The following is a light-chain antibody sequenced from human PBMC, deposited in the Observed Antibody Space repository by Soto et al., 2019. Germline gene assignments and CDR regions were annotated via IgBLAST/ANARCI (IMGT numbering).Light chain of an antibody. CDR2: SDD. J-gene: IGLJ1*01. Sequence: QSLLTQPPSASGTPGQRVTISCFGSISNIESNSLNWYQHLPGAAPKRLIYSDDKRPSGVPDRFSASKSGTSASLAISGLQSEDEADYYCAAWDDRLRGPVFGTGTKVTVL. CDR3: AAWDDRLRGPV. V-gene: IGLV1-44*01. CDR1: ISNIESNS.